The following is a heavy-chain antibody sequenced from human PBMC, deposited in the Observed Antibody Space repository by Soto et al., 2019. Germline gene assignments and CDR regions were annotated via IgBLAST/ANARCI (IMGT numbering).Heavy chain of an antibody. V-gene: IGHV3-74*01. J-gene: IGHJ5*02. CDR3: VRQSNWFDP. Sequence: PGGSLRLSCAASGFTFSSYWMHWVRQAPGKGLVWVSRINSDGSITTYADSVKGRFSISRDNAKNTLYLQMNSLRAEDSAVYYCVRQSNWFDPWGQRTQVTVSS. CDR1: GFTFSSYW. CDR2: INSDGSIT.